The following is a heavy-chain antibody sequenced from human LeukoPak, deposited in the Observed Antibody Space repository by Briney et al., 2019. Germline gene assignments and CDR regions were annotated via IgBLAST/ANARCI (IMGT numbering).Heavy chain of an antibody. CDR1: GVSIDGGDYY. CDR2: IYYRGGT. Sequence: SETLSLTCTVSGVSIDGGDYYWSWIRQPPGKGLEWIGFIYYRGGTSYNPSLNSRLFISVDTSKSQFSLKLTSVTAADTAVYYCARDFFGLGGIDPWGRGALATVPS. V-gene: IGHV4-30-4*01. J-gene: IGHJ5*02. D-gene: IGHD3-16*01. CDR3: ARDFFGLGGIDP.